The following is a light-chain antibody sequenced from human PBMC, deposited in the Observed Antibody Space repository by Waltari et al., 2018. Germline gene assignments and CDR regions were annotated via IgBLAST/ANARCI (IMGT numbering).Light chain of an antibody. V-gene: IGKV3-15*01. CDR2: GAS. J-gene: IGKJ5*01. CDR3: QQYYNWPPVT. Sequence: EIVITQSPATLSVSPGERATLSCRASQSVSSKLTWYQQKPGQAPRLLIYGASTRATGIPARFSGSGSGTDFTLTISSLQSEDFAVYYCQQYYNWPPVTFGQGTRLEIK. CDR1: QSVSSK.